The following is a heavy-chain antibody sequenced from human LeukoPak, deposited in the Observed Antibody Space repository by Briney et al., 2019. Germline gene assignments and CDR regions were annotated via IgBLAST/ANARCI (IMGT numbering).Heavy chain of an antibody. CDR2: ISWNSGSI. V-gene: IGHV3-9*01. Sequence: PGGPLRLSCAASGFTFDDYAMHWVRQAPGKGLEWVSGISWNSGSIGYADSVKGRFTISRDNAKNSLYLQMNSLRAEDTALYYCAKDVSSWFDAFDIWGQGTMVTVSS. J-gene: IGHJ3*02. D-gene: IGHD6-13*01. CDR3: AKDVSSWFDAFDI. CDR1: GFTFDDYA.